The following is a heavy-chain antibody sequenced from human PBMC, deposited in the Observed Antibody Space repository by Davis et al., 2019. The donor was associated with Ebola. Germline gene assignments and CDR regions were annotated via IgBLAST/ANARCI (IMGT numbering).Heavy chain of an antibody. D-gene: IGHD3-10*01. CDR2: ISGSGGST. Sequence: GESLKISCAASGFTLSSYAMHWVRQAPGKGLEWVSGISGSGGSTYYADSMKGRFTISRDNSKNTLYLQMNSLRAEDTAVYYCVKSSPHGSGSYPDYWGQGTLVTVSS. CDR3: VKSSPHGSGSYPDY. V-gene: IGHV3-23*01. CDR1: GFTLSSYA. J-gene: IGHJ4*02.